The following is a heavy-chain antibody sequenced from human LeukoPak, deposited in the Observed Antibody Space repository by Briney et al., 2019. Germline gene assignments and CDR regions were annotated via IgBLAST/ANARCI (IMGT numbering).Heavy chain of an antibody. D-gene: IGHD4-23*01. V-gene: IGHV4-39*01. CDR3: VRIDYGGSFDR. CDR2: MYYSGDG. Sequence: PSETLSLTCNVSGGSITNTNYYWGWVRQPPGKGLEWIASMYYSGDGYYNPSLKSRVTISVDTSKTQFSLELTSVTAADTAVYYCVRIDYGGSFDRWGQGTLVTVSS. J-gene: IGHJ4*02. CDR1: GGSITNTNYY.